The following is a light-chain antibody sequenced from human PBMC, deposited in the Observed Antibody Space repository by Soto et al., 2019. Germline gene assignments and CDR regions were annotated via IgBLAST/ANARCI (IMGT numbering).Light chain of an antibody. Sequence: QLMLTQSPSASASLGASVKLTCTLSSGHSSYAIAWHQQQPEKGPRFLMKLNSDGSHSKGDGISDRFSGSSSGAERYLTISSLQSEDEADYYCQTWGADSVIFGGGTKLTVL. CDR3: QTWGADSVI. CDR2: LNSDGSH. J-gene: IGLJ2*01. CDR1: SGHSSYA. V-gene: IGLV4-69*01.